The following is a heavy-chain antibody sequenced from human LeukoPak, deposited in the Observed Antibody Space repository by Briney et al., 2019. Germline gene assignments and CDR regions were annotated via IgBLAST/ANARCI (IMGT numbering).Heavy chain of an antibody. CDR2: IIPIFGTA. D-gene: IGHD6-6*01. CDR3: ARDLGSSSAADYFDY. Sequence: GASVKVSCKASGGTFSSYAISWVRQAPGQGLEWMGGIIPIFGTANYAQKFQGRVTITADESTSTAYMELSSLRSEDTAVYYCARDLGSSSAADYFDYWGQGTLVTVSS. J-gene: IGHJ4*02. V-gene: IGHV1-69*13. CDR1: GGTFSSYA.